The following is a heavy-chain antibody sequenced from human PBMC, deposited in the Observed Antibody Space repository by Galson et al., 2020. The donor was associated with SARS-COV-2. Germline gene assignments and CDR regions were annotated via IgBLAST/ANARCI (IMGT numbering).Heavy chain of an antibody. D-gene: IGHD2-2*01. CDR2: IGGST. Sequence: TGGSLRLSCAASGFTLSSYGMHWVRQAPGKGLEYVSSIGGSTHYVNSVKGRFSISRDNSKNTLYLQMGSLRADDMAVYYCARQFCSSRTCTRGGFYLWGQGTTVTVSS. CDR1: GFTLSSYG. J-gene: IGHJ6*02. CDR3: ARQFCSSRTCTRGGFYL. V-gene: IGHV3-64*01.